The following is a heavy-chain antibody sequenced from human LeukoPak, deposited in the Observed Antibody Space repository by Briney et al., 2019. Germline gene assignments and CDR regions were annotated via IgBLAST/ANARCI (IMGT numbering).Heavy chain of an antibody. V-gene: IGHV4-59*08. CDR2: IYYSGST. CDR3: ARRHDYGDYLNWFDP. J-gene: IGHJ5*02. Sequence: SETLSLTCTVSGGSISSYYWSWTRQPPGKGLEWIGYIYYSGSTNYNPSLKSRVTISVDTSKNQFSLKLSSVTAADTAVYYCARRHDYGDYLNWFDPWGQGTLVTVSS. D-gene: IGHD4-17*01. CDR1: GGSISSYY.